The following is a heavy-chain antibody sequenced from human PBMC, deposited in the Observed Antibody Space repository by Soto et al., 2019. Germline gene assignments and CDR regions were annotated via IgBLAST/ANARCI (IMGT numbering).Heavy chain of an antibody. D-gene: IGHD3-10*01. Sequence: QITLKESGPTLVKPTQTLTLTCTFSGFSLSTSGVGVGWIRQPPGKALEWLALIYWDDDKRYSPSLKSRLTITKDTYKHQVVLTMSNMDTVDTATYDCAHKSYYYGSGQTGAFVIWGQATMVTVSS. CDR2: IYWDDDK. CDR1: GFSLSTSGVG. J-gene: IGHJ3*02. CDR3: AHKSYYYGSGQTGAFVI. V-gene: IGHV2-5*02.